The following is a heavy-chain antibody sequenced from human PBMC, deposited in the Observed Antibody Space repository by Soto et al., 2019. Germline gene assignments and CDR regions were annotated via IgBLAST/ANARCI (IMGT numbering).Heavy chain of an antibody. V-gene: IGHV1-2*02. CDR1: GYTFTGYY. D-gene: IGHD3-3*01. Sequence: GASVKVSCKASGYTFTGYYMHWVRQAPGQGLEWMGWINPNSGGTNYAQKFQGRVTMTRDTSISTAYMELSRLRSDDTAVYYCARGVGSVTIFXVVIPISASDYYYGMDVWGQGTTVTVSS. CDR2: INPNSGGT. J-gene: IGHJ6*02. CDR3: ARGVGSVTIFXVVIPISASDYYYGMDV.